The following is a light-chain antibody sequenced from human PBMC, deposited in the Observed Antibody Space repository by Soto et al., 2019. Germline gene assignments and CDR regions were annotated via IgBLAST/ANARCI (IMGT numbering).Light chain of an antibody. V-gene: IGKV1-39*01. CDR1: QNINYY. Sequence: DLQMTQSPSSLSASVGDRVTITCRASQNINYYLNWYQQKPGKAPNLLIYGASSLQSGVPSRFSGRGSGTDFNVTISSLQPEDFGTYYCQQSYSTRPITFGQGTRLEIK. CDR2: GAS. CDR3: QQSYSTRPIT. J-gene: IGKJ5*01.